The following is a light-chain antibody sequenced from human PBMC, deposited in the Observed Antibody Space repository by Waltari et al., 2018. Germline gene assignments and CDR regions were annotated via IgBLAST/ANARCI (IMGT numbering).Light chain of an antibody. J-gene: IGKJ1*01. CDR1: LDIDIY. CDR3: QQGFKYPRT. V-gene: IGKV1D-13*01. CDR2: YSN. Sequence: IQMSQSPSYLSASVGDRVTFTCRASLDIDIYLNWYQQRPGQAPKLLIYYSNILGSGVPSRFSGSRSGTEFTLTISGLQPEDFATYYCQQGFKYPRTFGQGTRVEIK.